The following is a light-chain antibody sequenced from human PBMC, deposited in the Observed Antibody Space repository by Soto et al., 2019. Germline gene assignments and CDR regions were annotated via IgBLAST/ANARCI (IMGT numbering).Light chain of an antibody. CDR1: QSISSY. V-gene: IGKV1-39*01. CDR2: AAS. CDR3: QQSYSTPPFT. Sequence: DIQMTQSPSSLSASVGDRVTITCRASQSISSYLNWYQQKPGKPPKLLIYAASSLQSGVPSRFSGSGSGTGFTLTISSMQPEDFATYYCQQSYSTPPFTFGPGTKVDIK. J-gene: IGKJ3*01.